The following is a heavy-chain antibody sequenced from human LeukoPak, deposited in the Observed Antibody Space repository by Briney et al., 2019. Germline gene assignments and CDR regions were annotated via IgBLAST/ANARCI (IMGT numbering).Heavy chain of an antibody. Sequence: GGSLRLSCAASGFTFSNAWMSWVRQAPGKGLEWVGRIKSKTDGGTTDYAAPVRGRFTISRDDSKNTLYLQMNSLKTEDTAVYYCTTLYYSSTSCYSYFDYWGQGTLVTVSS. CDR2: IKSKTDGGTT. D-gene: IGHD2-2*02. CDR1: GFTFSNAW. J-gene: IGHJ4*02. V-gene: IGHV3-15*01. CDR3: TTLYYSSTSCYSYFDY.